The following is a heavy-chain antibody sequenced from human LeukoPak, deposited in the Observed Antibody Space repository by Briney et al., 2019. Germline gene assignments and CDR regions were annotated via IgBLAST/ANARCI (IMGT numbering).Heavy chain of an antibody. CDR2: ISSSSSYI. Sequence: GGSLRLSCAASGFTFSSYSMNWVRQAPGKGLEWVPSISSSSSYIYYADSVKGRFTISRDNAKNSLYLQMNSLRAEDTAVYYCASLSYYYDSSGRSDFDYWGQGTLVTVSS. J-gene: IGHJ4*02. CDR1: GFTFSSYS. CDR3: ASLSYYYDSSGRSDFDY. V-gene: IGHV3-21*01. D-gene: IGHD3-22*01.